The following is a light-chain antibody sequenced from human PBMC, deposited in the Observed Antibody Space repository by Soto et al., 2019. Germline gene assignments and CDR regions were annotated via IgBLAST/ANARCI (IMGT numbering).Light chain of an antibody. V-gene: IGKV3-11*01. Sequence: EVVLTQSPSTLSWSPGERATLSWRASQSIRTSLAWYQQKPGQAPRLVIFDASNRANGVPARFGGSGSGTDFTLTINSLEPEDFAVYYCQQRNVWPPITFGQGTRLEIK. J-gene: IGKJ5*01. CDR1: QSIRTS. CDR3: QQRNVWPPIT. CDR2: DAS.